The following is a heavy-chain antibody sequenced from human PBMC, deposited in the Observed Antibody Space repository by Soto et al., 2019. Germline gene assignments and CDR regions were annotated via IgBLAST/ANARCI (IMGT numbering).Heavy chain of an antibody. CDR2: IIPIFGTA. CDR1: GGTFSSYA. Sequence: ASVKVSCKASGGTFSSYAISWVRQAPGQGLEWMGGIIPIFGTANYAQKFQGRVTITADESTSTAYMELSSLRSEDTAVYYCAAPHQYSSGLFDYCGQRTLLTVSS. V-gene: IGHV1-69*13. J-gene: IGHJ4*02. D-gene: IGHD6-19*01. CDR3: AAPHQYSSGLFDY.